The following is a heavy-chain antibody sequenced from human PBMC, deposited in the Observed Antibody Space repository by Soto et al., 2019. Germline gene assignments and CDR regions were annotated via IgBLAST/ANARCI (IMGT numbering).Heavy chain of an antibody. J-gene: IGHJ4*02. CDR2: ISPYNHYT. CDR3: ARDRGSGSYYARVDY. V-gene: IGHV1-18*01. Sequence: QVQLVQSGAEVKKPGASVKVSCKASGYTFTSYGISWVRQAPGQGLEWMGWISPYNHYTNYAQKLQGRVTMTTDTSQSTAYMELRSLRSDDTAVYYCARDRGSGSYYARVDYWGQGTLVTVSS. CDR1: GYTFTSYG. D-gene: IGHD1-26*01.